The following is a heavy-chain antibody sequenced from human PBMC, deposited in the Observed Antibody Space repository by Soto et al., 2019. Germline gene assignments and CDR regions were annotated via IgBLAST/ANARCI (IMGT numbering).Heavy chain of an antibody. V-gene: IGHV3-15*01. CDR1: GFTFSNAW. CDR2: IKSKTDGGTK. CDR3: TTVSEFLSITGTPFES. D-gene: IGHD1-7*01. J-gene: IGHJ4*02. Sequence: GGSLRLSCAASGFTFSNAWMSWVRQAPGKGLEWVGRIKSKTDGGTKDYAAPVKGRFTISRDDSKNTLYLQMNSLKTEDTAVYYCTTVSEFLSITGTPFESWGQGTLGTGSS.